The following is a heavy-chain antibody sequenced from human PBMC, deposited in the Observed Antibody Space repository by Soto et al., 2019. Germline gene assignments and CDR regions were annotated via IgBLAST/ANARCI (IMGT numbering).Heavy chain of an antibody. V-gene: IGHV3-33*01. CDR1: GFTFSGYG. J-gene: IGHJ4*02. CDR3: ARSAGKGGIAAPIDY. CDR2: IWYDGTNR. Sequence: VQLVESGGGVVQPGRSLRLSCASSGFTFSGYGMHWVRQAPGKGLEWVAVIWYDGTNRYYADSVKGRFTISRDNSKNTLFLQMDILRAEDTAVYYCARSAGKGGIAAPIDYWGQGTLVTVSS. D-gene: IGHD6-13*01.